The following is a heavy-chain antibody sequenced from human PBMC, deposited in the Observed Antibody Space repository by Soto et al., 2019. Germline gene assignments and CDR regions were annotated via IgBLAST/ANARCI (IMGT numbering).Heavy chain of an antibody. Sequence: QVQLVQSGAEVKKPGSSVKVSCKASGGTFSSYAISWVRQAPGQGLEWMGGIIPIFGTANYAQKFQGRGTITADESTSTAYMELSSLRSEDTAVYYCARSQHYDFWSGYYMGYFDYWGQGTLVTVSS. J-gene: IGHJ4*02. CDR3: ARSQHYDFWSGYYMGYFDY. D-gene: IGHD3-3*01. V-gene: IGHV1-69*01. CDR2: IIPIFGTA. CDR1: GGTFSSYA.